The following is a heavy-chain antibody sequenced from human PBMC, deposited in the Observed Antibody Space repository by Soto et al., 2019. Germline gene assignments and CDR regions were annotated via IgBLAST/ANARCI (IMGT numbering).Heavy chain of an antibody. V-gene: IGHV2-26*01. CDR1: GFSLSNARMG. Sequence: SGPTLVNPTETLTLTCTVSGFSLSNARMGVSWIRQPPGKALEWLAHIFSNDEKSYSTSLESRLTISKDTSKSQVVLTMTNMDPVDTATYYCARRSLLWFGEHTYYYYGMDVWGQGTTVTVSS. D-gene: IGHD3-10*01. CDR2: IFSNDEK. CDR3: ARRSLLWFGEHTYYYYGMDV. J-gene: IGHJ6*02.